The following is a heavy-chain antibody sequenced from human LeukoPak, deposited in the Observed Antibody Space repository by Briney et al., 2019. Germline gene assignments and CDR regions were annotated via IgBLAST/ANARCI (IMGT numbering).Heavy chain of an antibody. V-gene: IGHV1-2*02. CDR1: GYTFTGYY. CDR3: ARDFPIVGATVGFDP. J-gene: IGHJ5*02. CDR2: INPNSGGT. Sequence: GASVKVSCKASGYTFTGYYMHWVRQAPGQGLEWMGWINPNSGGTNYAQKFQGRVTMTRDTSISTAYMELSRLRSDDTAVYYCARDFPIVGATVGFDPWGQGTLVTVSS. D-gene: IGHD1-26*01.